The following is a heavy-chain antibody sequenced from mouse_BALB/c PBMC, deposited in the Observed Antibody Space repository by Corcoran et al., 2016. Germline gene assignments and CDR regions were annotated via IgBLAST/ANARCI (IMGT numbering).Heavy chain of an antibody. Sequence: EVQLQQSGPELVKPGASVKMSCKASGYTFTDYYMKWVKQCHGKSLEWIGDINPNNGGTSYNQKFKGKATLTVDKSSSTAYMQLNSLTSEDSAVYYCARDWDWYFDVWGAGTTVTVSS. CDR3: ARDWDWYFDV. CDR2: INPNNGGT. D-gene: IGHD4-1*01. CDR1: GYTFTDYY. V-gene: IGHV1-26*01. J-gene: IGHJ1*01.